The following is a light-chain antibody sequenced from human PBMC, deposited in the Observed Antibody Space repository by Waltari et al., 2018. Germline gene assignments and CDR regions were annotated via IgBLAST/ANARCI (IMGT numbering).Light chain of an antibody. CDR3: GTWDSSLNHGRV. V-gene: IGLV1-51*01. Sequence: QSVLTQPPSVSAAPGQMVTISCSGSSSNIGKNYVSWYQQIPGTAPKLLIYDNNTRPAGIPDRFSGSKSGTSATLGITGLQTGDEADYYCGTWDSSLNHGRVFGGGTKLTVL. CDR2: DNN. CDR1: SSNIGKNY. J-gene: IGLJ3*02.